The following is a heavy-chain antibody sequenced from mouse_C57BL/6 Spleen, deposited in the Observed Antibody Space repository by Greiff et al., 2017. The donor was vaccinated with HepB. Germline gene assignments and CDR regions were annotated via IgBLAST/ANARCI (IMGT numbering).Heavy chain of an antibody. V-gene: IGHV1-50*01. J-gene: IGHJ4*01. D-gene: IGHD2-3*01. Sequence: QVQLQQPGAELVKPGASVKLSCKASGYTFTSYWMQWVKQRPGQGLEWIGEIDPSDSYTNYNQKFKGKATLTVDTSSSTAYMQLSSLTSEDSAVYHCARRYDGYYAYAMDYWGQGTSVTVSS. CDR3: ARRYDGYYAYAMDY. CDR2: IDPSDSYT. CDR1: GYTFTSYW.